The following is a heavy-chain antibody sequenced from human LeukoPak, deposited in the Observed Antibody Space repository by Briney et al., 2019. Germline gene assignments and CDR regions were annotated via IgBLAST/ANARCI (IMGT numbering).Heavy chain of an antibody. CDR3: ARGPMVFCSGGSCYYYYYYYMDV. CDR1: GGSFSGYY. Sequence: PSETLSLTCAVYGGSFSGYYWSWIRQPPGKGLEWIGEINHSGSTNYNPSLKSRVTISVDTSKNQFSLKLSSVTAADTAVYYCARGPMVFCSGGSCYYYYYYYMDVWGKGTTVTVSS. V-gene: IGHV4-34*01. D-gene: IGHD2-15*01. CDR2: INHSGST. J-gene: IGHJ6*03.